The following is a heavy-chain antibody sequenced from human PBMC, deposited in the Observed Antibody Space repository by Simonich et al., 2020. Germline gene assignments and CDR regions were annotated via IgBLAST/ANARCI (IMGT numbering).Heavy chain of an antibody. D-gene: IGHD2-15*01. Sequence: QVQLVQSGAEVKKPGASVKVSCKASGYTVTSYGISWGRQAPGQGLEWMGWISAYNGNTNYAQKPQGPVTMTTDTSTSTAYMELRSLRSDDTAVYYCARASRGTWWYYYFDYWGQGTLVTVSS. CDR3: ARASRGTWWYYYFDY. J-gene: IGHJ4*02. CDR1: GYTVTSYG. CDR2: ISAYNGNT. V-gene: IGHV1-18*01.